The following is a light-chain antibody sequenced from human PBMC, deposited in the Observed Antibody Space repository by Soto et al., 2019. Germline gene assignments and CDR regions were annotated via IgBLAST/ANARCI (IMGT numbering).Light chain of an antibody. CDR2: DVS. Sequence: QSVLTQPAAVSGSPGQSIAISCTGTSSDVGTYNSVSWYQQYPGKAPKLIIHDVSNRPSGFSDRFSGSKSGNTASLTISGLQSEDEADYYCSSYTSSSSYVFGRGTKVTVL. CDR3: SSYTSSSSYV. J-gene: IGLJ1*01. CDR1: SSDVGTYNS. V-gene: IGLV2-14*01.